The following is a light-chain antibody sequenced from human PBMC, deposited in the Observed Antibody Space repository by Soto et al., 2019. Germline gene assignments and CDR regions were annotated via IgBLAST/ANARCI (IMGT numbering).Light chain of an antibody. Sequence: EIVLTQSPGTLSLSPGERATLSCRTSQSVNSHLAWYQHKPGQAPRLLIYGASSRATGIPDRFSGSGSGTDFTLTISRLEPEDFAVYYCQQYGSSPWTFGQGTKVDIK. V-gene: IGKV3-20*01. CDR3: QQYGSSPWT. CDR1: QSVNSH. J-gene: IGKJ1*01. CDR2: GAS.